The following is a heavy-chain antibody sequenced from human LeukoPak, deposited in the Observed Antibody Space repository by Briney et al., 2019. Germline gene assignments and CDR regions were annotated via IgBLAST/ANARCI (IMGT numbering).Heavy chain of an antibody. Sequence: SETLSLTCAVYGGSFSGYYWSWIRQPPGKGLEWVGEINHSGSTNYNPSLKSRVTISVDTSKNQFSLKLSSVTAADTAVYYCARTPYSYGNYFDYWGQGTLVTVSS. D-gene: IGHD5-18*01. CDR3: ARTPYSYGNYFDY. CDR2: INHSGST. J-gene: IGHJ4*02. CDR1: GGSFSGYY. V-gene: IGHV4-34*01.